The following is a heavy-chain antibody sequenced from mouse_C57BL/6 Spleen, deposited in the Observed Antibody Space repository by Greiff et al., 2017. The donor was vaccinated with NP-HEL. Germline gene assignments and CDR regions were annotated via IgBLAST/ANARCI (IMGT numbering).Heavy chain of an antibody. V-gene: IGHV1-69*01. D-gene: IGHD2-4*01. CDR3: ARGDYHYFDY. CDR2: IDPSDSYT. J-gene: IGHJ2*01. CDR1: GYTFTSYW. Sequence: VKLQQPGAELVMPGASVKLSCKASGYTFTSYWMHWVKQRPGQGLEWIGEIDPSDSYTNYNQKFKGKSTLTVDKSSSTAYMQLSSLTSEDAAVYYCARGDYHYFDYWGQGTTLTVSS.